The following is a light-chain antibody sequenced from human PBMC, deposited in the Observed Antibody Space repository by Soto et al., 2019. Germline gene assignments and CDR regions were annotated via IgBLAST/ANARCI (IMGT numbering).Light chain of an antibody. V-gene: IGLV2-14*01. J-gene: IGLJ6*01. Sequence: QSALTQPASVSGSPGQSVTISCTGPRSDIGDSNFISWYQHSPGKAPRLLIYQVNNRPSGVSGRFSGSKAGNTASLTISGLLEDDEAYYFCASFRSGTILVFGSGTKLTVL. CDR3: ASFRSGTILV. CDR1: RSDIGDSNF. CDR2: QVN.